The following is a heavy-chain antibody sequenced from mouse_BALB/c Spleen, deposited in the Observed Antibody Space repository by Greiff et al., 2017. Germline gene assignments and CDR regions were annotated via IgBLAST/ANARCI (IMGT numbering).Heavy chain of an antibody. V-gene: IGHV3-2*02. D-gene: IGHD2-13*01. CDR3: ARGGDYGFAY. J-gene: IGHJ3*01. CDR1: GYSITGDYA. Sequence: EVQLQQSGPGLVKPSQSLSLTCTVTGYSITGDYAWNWIRQFPGNKLEWMGYISYSGSTSYNPSLKSRISITRDTSKNQFFLQLNSVTTEDTATYYGARGGDYGFAYWGQGTLVTVSA. CDR2: ISYSGST.